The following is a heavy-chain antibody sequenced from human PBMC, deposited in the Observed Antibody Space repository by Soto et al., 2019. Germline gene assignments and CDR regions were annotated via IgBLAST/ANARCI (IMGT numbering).Heavy chain of an antibody. Sequence: SETLSLTCTVSGGSISSYYWSWIRQPPGKGLEWIGYIYYSGSTNYNPSLKSRVTISVDTSKNQFSPKLSSVTAADTAVYYCARVQGRWFGEFFMPLHGYYHDRMDVSAQRTTVTVSS. CDR3: ARVQGRWFGEFFMPLHGYYHDRMDV. D-gene: IGHD3-10*01. CDR1: GGSISSYY. J-gene: IGHJ6*02. V-gene: IGHV4-59*01. CDR2: IYYSGST.